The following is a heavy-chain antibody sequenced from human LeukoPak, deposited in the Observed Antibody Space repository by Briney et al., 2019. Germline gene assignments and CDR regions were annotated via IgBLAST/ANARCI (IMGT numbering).Heavy chain of an antibody. Sequence: PGRSLRLSCAASGFTFSSYAMHWVRQAPGKGLEWVAVISYDGSNKYYADSVKGRFTISRDNSKNTLYLQMNSLRAEDTAVYYCGDGGDHREIDYWGQGTLVTVSS. CDR3: GDGGDHREIDY. D-gene: IGHD2-21*01. J-gene: IGHJ4*02. CDR1: GFTFSSYA. V-gene: IGHV3-30*04. CDR2: ISYDGSNK.